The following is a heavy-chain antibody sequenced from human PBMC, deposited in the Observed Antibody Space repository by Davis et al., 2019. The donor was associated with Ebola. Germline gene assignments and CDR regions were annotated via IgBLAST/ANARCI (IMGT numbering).Heavy chain of an antibody. D-gene: IGHD4-17*01. CDR2: IYRDERT. V-gene: IGHV3-53*01. Sequence: GESLKISCAASDFIVSDKYMSWVRQAPGKGPEWVSVIYRDERTYYANSARGRFTIPRDKSKNTVYLQMDSLRVEDTAMYYCARHVDGDFWYFDLWGRGTRVTVSS. CDR3: ARHVDGDFWYFDL. J-gene: IGHJ2*01. CDR1: DFIVSDKY.